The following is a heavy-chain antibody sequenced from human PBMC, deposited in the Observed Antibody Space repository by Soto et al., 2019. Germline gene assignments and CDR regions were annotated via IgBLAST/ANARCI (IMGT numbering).Heavy chain of an antibody. J-gene: IGHJ6*02. CDR1: GGSFRCYY. CDR2: INHSGST. D-gene: IGHD5-18*01. V-gene: IGHV4-34*01. CDR3: ARVRGSGFYYYGMDV. Sequence: PSETLSLTCAVYGGSFRCYYWSWIRQPPGKGLEWIGEINHSGSTNYNPSLRSRVTISVDTSKNQFSLKLSSVTAADTAVYYCARVRGSGFYYYGMDVWGQGTTVTVSS.